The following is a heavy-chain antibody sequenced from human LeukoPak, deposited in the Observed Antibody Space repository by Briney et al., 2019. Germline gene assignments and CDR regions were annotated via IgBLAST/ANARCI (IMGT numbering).Heavy chain of an antibody. Sequence: PGPTLVKPPPTLTLTFTFSGFSLGTRGVGVGWIRQPPAKALEWLTLIYWDDDKRYSPSLKSRLTITKDTSKNQVVLTMTNMDPVDTATYYRAHRGRYSSSWTFDYWGQGTLVTVSS. V-gene: IGHV2-5*02. CDR1: GFSLGTRGVG. J-gene: IGHJ4*02. CDR2: IYWDDDK. CDR3: AHRGRYSSSWTFDY. D-gene: IGHD6-13*01.